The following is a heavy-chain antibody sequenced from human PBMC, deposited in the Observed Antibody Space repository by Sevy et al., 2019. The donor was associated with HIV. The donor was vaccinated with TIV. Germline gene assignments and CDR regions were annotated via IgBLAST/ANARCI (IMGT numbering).Heavy chain of an antibody. CDR2: ISGSGGST. J-gene: IGHJ4*02. CDR3: AKDEFTVGLGDYYDSSGYDY. V-gene: IGHV3-23*01. Sequence: ESLKISCAASGFTFSSYAMSWVRQAPGKGLEWVSAISGSGGSTYYADSVKGRFTISRDNSKNTLYLQMNSLRAEDTAVYYCAKDEFTVGLGDYYDSSGYDYWGQGTLVTVSS. CDR1: GFTFSSYA. D-gene: IGHD3-22*01.